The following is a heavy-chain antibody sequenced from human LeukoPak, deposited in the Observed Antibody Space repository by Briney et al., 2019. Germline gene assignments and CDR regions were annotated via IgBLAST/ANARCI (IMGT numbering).Heavy chain of an antibody. CDR2: ISGSGGST. CDR1: GFTFSSYG. CDR3: AKDPAFSVATIQRVDYYFDY. Sequence: GGSLRLSCAASGFTFSSYGMSWVRQAPGKGLEWVSAISGSGGSTYYADSVKGRFTISRDNSKNTLYLQMNSLRAEDTAVYYCAKDPAFSVATIQRVDYYFDYWGQGTLVTVSS. D-gene: IGHD5-12*01. J-gene: IGHJ4*02. V-gene: IGHV3-23*01.